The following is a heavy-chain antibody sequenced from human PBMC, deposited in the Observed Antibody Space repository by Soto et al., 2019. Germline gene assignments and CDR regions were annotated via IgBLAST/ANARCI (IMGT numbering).Heavy chain of an antibody. V-gene: IGHV1-69*02. J-gene: IGHJ5*02. D-gene: IGHD3-3*01. CDR3: ARAGKIRLLEWFGSPTDWFDP. Sequence: ASVKVSCKASGGTFSSYTISWVRQAPGQGLEWMGRIIPILGIANYAQKFQGRVTITADKSTSTAYMELSSLRSEDTAVYYCARAGKIRLLEWFGSPTDWFDPWGQGTLVTVSS. CDR2: IIPILGIA. CDR1: GGTFSSYT.